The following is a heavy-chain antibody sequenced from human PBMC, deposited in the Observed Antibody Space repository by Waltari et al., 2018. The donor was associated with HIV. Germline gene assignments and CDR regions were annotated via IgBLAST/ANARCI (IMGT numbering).Heavy chain of an antibody. CDR1: GFTFDDYP. CDR3: AKGGSHLMIFEAWFDS. J-gene: IGHJ5*01. Sequence: EVQLVESGGGLVQPGRSLRLYCAASGFTFDDYPMHGVLQSPGRGLEWVSGISWNSGITEYGDSVKGRFTISRDNAKNSLYLQMNSLTVEDTAFYYCAKGGSHLMIFEAWFDSWGQGTLVTVSS. CDR2: ISWNSGIT. V-gene: IGHV3-9*01. D-gene: IGHD3-3*01.